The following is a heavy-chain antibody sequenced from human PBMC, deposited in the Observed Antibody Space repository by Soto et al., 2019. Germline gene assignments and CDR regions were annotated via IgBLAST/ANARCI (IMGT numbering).Heavy chain of an antibody. V-gene: IGHV4-31*03. J-gene: IGHJ5*02. D-gene: IGHD3-3*01. CDR2: IYYSGST. CDR1: GGSISSGGYY. CDR3: ARVLVPSYDFWSGYSTWFDP. Sequence: SETLSLTCTVSGGSISSGGYYWSWIRQHPGKGLEWIGYIYYSGSTYYNPSLKSRVTISVDTSKNQFSLKLSSVTAADTAVYYCARVLVPSYDFWSGYSTWFDPWGQGTLVTVSS.